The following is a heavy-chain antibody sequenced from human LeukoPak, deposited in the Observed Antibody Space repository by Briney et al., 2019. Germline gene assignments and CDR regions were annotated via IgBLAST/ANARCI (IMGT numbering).Heavy chain of an antibody. CDR3: ARRRGIQLWSNWFDP. J-gene: IGHJ5*02. Sequence: ASVKVSCKASGYTFTCYDINWVRQATGQGLEWMGWMNPNSGNTGYAQKFQGRVTMTRNTSISTAYMELSSLRSEDTAVYYCARRRGIQLWSNWFDPWGQGTLVTVSS. CDR2: MNPNSGNT. D-gene: IGHD5-18*01. V-gene: IGHV1-8*01. CDR1: GYTFTCYD.